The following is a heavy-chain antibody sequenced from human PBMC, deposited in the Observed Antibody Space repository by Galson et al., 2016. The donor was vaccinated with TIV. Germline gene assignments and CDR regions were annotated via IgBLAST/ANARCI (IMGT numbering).Heavy chain of an antibody. CDR3: AHKEPNCFDNNCYYGGTFGV. Sequence: PALVKPTQTLTLTCTFSGFSINSRGVAVAWIRQRPGKALESPALIYWDDDKIYSPSMKSRLTVTRDSSKSQVVLRMTNLGLADTATYYCAHKEPNCFDNNCYYGGTFGVWGQGTMVTVSS. D-gene: IGHD2-21*01. V-gene: IGHV2-5*02. CDR2: IYWDDDK. CDR1: GFSINSRGVA. J-gene: IGHJ3*01.